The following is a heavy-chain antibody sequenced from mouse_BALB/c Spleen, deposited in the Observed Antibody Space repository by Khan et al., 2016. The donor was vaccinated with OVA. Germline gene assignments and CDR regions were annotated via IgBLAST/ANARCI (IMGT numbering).Heavy chain of an antibody. CDR3: ARGGYGGFAY. D-gene: IGHD2-14*01. J-gene: IGHJ3*01. CDR1: GYTFTSYD. Sequence: QVQLKQSGAELVKPEASVKLSCRASGYTFTSYDINWVRQRPEQGLEWIGWIFPGDDSTKYNENFKGKATLTTDKSSSTAYMQLSRLTSDDSAVYFCARGGYGGFAYWGQGTLVTVSA. CDR2: IFPGDDST. V-gene: IGHV1-85*01.